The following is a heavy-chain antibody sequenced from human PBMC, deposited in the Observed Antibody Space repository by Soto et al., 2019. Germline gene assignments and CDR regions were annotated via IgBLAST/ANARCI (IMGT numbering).Heavy chain of an antibody. D-gene: IGHD2-2*02. CDR1: GYTFTGYG. CDR3: ARGYCSSPSCYIMGAWDC. V-gene: IGHV1-18*01. Sequence: QVQLVQSGAEVKKPGASLKVSCKASGYTFTGYGIIWVRQAPGQGLEWMGWISPYNGNINSAQNLQDRFTMTTDTSTNTDYMELRSLRSDDTAVYYCARGYCSSPSCYIMGAWDCWGQGTLVTVSS. CDR2: ISPYNGNI. J-gene: IGHJ4*02.